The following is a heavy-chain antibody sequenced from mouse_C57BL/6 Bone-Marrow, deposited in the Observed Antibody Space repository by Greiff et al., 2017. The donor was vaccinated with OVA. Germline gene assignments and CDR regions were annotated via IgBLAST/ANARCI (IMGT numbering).Heavy chain of an antibody. CDR2: FDPSDSYT. V-gene: IGHV1-50*01. Sequence: VQLKQPGAELVKPGASVKLSCKASGYTFTSYWMQWVKQRPGPGLEWIGEFDPSDSYTNYNQKFKGKATLTVDTSSSTAYMQLSSLTSEDSAVYYGARGDDYVLWYFDVWGTGTTVTVSS. J-gene: IGHJ1*03. CDR3: ARGDDYVLWYFDV. D-gene: IGHD2-4*01. CDR1: GYTFTSYW.